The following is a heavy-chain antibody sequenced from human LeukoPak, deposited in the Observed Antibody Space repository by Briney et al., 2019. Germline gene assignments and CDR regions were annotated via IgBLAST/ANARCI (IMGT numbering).Heavy chain of an antibody. D-gene: IGHD2-21*02. CDR3: ARGEDVVGTVNLLDS. V-gene: IGHV3-48*01. Sequence: PGGSLRLSCAASGFIFSSYSMNWVRQAPGKGLEWVSYISSRSTIIYYAESVKGRFSISRDKAKNLVFLQMNSQGADDTAVYYCARGEDVVGTVNLLDSWGQGTLVTVSS. CDR1: GFIFSSYS. J-gene: IGHJ4*02. CDR2: ISSRSTII.